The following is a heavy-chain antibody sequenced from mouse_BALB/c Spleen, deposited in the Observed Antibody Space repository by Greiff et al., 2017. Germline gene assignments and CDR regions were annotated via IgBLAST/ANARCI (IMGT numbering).Heavy chain of an antibody. Sequence: EVKLMESGGGLVQPGGSLKLSCAASGFDFSRYWMSWVRQAPGKGLEWIGEINPDSSTINYTPSLKDKFIISRDNAKNTLYLQMSKVRSEDTALYYCARHGRDYFDYWGPGTPLTVSS. CDR2: INPDSSTI. CDR1: GFDFSRYW. J-gene: IGHJ2*01. CDR3: ARHGRDYFDY. V-gene: IGHV4-1*02. D-gene: IGHD6-1*01.